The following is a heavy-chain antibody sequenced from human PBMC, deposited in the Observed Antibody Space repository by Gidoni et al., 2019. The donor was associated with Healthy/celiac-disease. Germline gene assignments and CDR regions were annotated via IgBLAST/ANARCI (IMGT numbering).Heavy chain of an antibody. J-gene: IGHJ4*02. D-gene: IGHD3-10*01. V-gene: IGHV1-69*08. CDR2: IIPILGIA. Sequence: QVQLVQSGAEVQKPGSSVKVSCKASGGTFSSYTISWVRQAPGQGLEWMGRIIPILGIANYAQKFQGRVTITADKSTSTAYMELSSLRSENTAVYYCAREGRHGAMGGWGQGTLVTVSS. CDR1: GGTFSSYT. CDR3: AREGRHGAMGG.